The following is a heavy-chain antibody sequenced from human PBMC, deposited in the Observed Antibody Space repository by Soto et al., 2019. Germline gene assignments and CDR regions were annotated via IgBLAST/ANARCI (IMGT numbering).Heavy chain of an antibody. J-gene: IGHJ3*02. V-gene: IGHV4-30-4*01. CDR1: GGSISSGDYY. CDR3: ARAVDYYDSSGYLALTASDI. CDR2: IYYSGST. Sequence: SETLSLTCTVSGGSISSGDYYLSWIRQPPGKGLEWIGYIYYSGSTYYNPSLKSRVTISVDTSKNQFSLKLSSVTAADTAVYYCARAVDYYDSSGYLALTASDIWGQRTMVTGS. D-gene: IGHD3-22*01.